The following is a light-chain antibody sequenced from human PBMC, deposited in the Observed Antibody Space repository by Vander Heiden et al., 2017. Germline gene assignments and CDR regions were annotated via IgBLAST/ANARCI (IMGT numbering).Light chain of an antibody. Sequence: QSALTQPPSASGSPGPSVTISCTGTSSDVGGYNYVSWYQQHPGKAPKLMIYEVSKRPSGVPDRFSGSKSGNTASLTVSGLQTEDEADYYCSSYADSNNYVFGTGTKVTVL. CDR1: SSDVGGYNY. J-gene: IGLJ1*01. CDR3: SSYADSNNYV. CDR2: EVS. V-gene: IGLV2-8*01.